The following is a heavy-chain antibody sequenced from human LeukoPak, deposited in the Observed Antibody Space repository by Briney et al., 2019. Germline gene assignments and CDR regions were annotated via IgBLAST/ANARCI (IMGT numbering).Heavy chain of an antibody. V-gene: IGHV3-7*01. J-gene: IGHJ5*02. CDR1: GFTFCSYW. Sequence: GGALRISCAASGFTFCSYWMSWVRPAPGKGLKWVANIKQDGSEKYYADSVKGRFTISRDNAKNSLYLQMNSLRAEDTAVYYCARKRPSWFDPWGQGTLVTVSS. CDR3: ARKRPSWFDP. CDR2: IKQDGSEK.